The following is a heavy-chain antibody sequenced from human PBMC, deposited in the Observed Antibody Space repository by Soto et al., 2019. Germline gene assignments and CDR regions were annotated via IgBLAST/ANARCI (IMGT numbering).Heavy chain of an antibody. Sequence: SETLSLTCAVYGGSFSGYYWSWIRQPPGKGLEWIGEINHSGSTNYNPSLKSRVTISVDTSKNQFSLKLSSVTAADTAVYYCARGILDYSILHYYGMDVWGQGTTVTVSS. CDR1: GGSFSGYY. J-gene: IGHJ6*02. CDR3: ARGILDYSILHYYGMDV. V-gene: IGHV4-34*01. CDR2: INHSGST. D-gene: IGHD2-8*01.